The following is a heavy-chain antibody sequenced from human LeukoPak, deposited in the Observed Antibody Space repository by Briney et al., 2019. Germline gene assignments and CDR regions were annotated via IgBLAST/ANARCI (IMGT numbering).Heavy chain of an antibody. J-gene: IGHJ4*02. CDR2: ISGSGGST. V-gene: IGHV3-23*01. D-gene: IGHD3-10*01. Sequence: PGGSLRLSCAASGFTFSGYGMSWVRQAPGKGLKWVSAISGSGGSTYYADSVKGRFTISRDNSKNTLYLQMNSLRAEDTVVYYCAKDQPPVFGGYFDYWGQGTLVTVSS. CDR1: GFTFSGYG. CDR3: AKDQPPVFGGYFDY.